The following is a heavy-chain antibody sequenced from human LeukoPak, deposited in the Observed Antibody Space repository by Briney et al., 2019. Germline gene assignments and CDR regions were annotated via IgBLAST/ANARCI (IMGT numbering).Heavy chain of an antibody. Sequence: GRSLRLSCAASGFTFSSYAMHWVRQAPGKGLEWVAVIWSDGSNKDYADSVRGRFTISRDNSKNTLYLQMNSLRAEDTAVYFCARDPGNSPFDYWGQGTLVTVSS. CDR2: IWSDGSNK. CDR1: GFTFSSYA. J-gene: IGHJ4*02. D-gene: IGHD1-1*01. V-gene: IGHV3-33*08. CDR3: ARDPGNSPFDY.